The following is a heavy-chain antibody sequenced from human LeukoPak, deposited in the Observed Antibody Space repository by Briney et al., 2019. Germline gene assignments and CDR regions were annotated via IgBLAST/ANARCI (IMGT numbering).Heavy chain of an antibody. Sequence: PGRSLRLSCAASGFTFSSYAMHWVRQAPGKGLEWVAVISYDGSNKYYADSVKGRFTISRDNAKNSLYLQMNSLRAEDTAVYYCARDVGGYSYAHWFDPWGQGTLVTVSS. V-gene: IGHV3-30-3*01. CDR1: GFTFSSYA. D-gene: IGHD5-18*01. J-gene: IGHJ5*02. CDR2: ISYDGSNK. CDR3: ARDVGGYSYAHWFDP.